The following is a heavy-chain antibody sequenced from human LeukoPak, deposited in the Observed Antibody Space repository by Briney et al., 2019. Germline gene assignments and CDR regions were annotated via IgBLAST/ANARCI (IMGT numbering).Heavy chain of an antibody. V-gene: IGHV4-59*12. CDR3: ARVVVTIFGVVTKAFDI. CDR1: GGSINNYY. D-gene: IGHD3-3*01. J-gene: IGHJ3*02. CDR2: IYHSGST. Sequence: SETLSLTCTVSGGSINNYYWSWIRQPPGKGLEWIGYIYHSGSTYYNPSLKSRVTISVDRSKNQFSLKLSSVTAAGTAVYYCARVVVTIFGVVTKAFDIWGQGTMVTVSS.